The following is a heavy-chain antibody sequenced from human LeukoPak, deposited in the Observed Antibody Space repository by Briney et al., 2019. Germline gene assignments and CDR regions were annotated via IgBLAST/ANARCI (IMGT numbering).Heavy chain of an antibody. V-gene: IGHV3-23*01. CDR1: GFIFSSYA. J-gene: IGHJ4*02. Sequence: GGSLRLSCAASGFIFSSYAMSWVRQAPGKGLEWVSSISGSGYNTFYADSVKGRFTISRDNSKNTLYLQMNSLRAEDTAVYYCAKDHYHDSRGYSDPNVVPDYWGQGTLVTVSS. CDR2: ISGSGYNT. D-gene: IGHD3-22*01. CDR3: AKDHYHDSRGYSDPNVVPDY.